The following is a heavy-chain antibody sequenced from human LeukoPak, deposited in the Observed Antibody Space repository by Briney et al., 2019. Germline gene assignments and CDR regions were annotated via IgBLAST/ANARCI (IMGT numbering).Heavy chain of an antibody. J-gene: IGHJ4*02. CDR1: GFTFTNYW. V-gene: IGHV3-74*01. CDR3: VGTIASRGSEY. D-gene: IGHD6-6*01. CDR2: LPPDELGI. Sequence: GSLRLSCAASGFTFTNYWMHWVRQAPGMGLVWVSRLPPDELGIIYADSVKGRFTVSRDNAKNTVYLQMNNLRVDDTAMYYCVGTIASRGSEYWGQGALVTVSS.